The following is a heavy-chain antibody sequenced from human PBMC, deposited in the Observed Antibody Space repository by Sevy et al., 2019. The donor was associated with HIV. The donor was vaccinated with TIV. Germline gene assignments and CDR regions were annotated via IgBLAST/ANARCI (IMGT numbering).Heavy chain of an antibody. V-gene: IGHV3-21*03. CDR2: ISSGSSYI. CDR1: GFTFSYYT. D-gene: IGHD3-22*01. Sequence: GGSLRLSCAASGFTFSYYTMNWVRQAPGKGLEWVSSISSGSSYIFYADSMKGPFTVSRDNAKNSLLLQMNSLRDEDTALYYCARSTDYYDNSGYDSWGRGTLVTVSS. J-gene: IGHJ4*02. CDR3: ARSTDYYDNSGYDS.